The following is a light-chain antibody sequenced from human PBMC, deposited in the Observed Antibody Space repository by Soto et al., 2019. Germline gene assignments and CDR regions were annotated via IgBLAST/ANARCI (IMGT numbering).Light chain of an antibody. CDR3: CSYGTTSLYV. CDR1: SSDVGIYNL. Sequence: QPVLTQPASVSGSPGQSITISCTGTSSDVGIYNLVSWYQQHPGKAPKLMISEGSKRPSGVSNRFSGSNSGNTASLTISGLQAEDEADYYCCSYGTTSLYVFGTGTKLTVL. V-gene: IGLV2-23*01. J-gene: IGLJ1*01. CDR2: EGS.